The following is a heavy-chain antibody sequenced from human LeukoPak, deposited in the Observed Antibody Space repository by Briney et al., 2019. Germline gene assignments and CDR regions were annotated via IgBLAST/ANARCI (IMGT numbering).Heavy chain of an antibody. J-gene: IGHJ6*03. V-gene: IGHV4-59*01. CDR1: GGAISRKY. CDR2: VSDSGST. Sequence: FEALPLPLSRSGGAISRKYLDCGGRPPVKEMEWIGYVSDSGSTNYNPSLKSRVTVSVDTSKDQFSLKLTSVTAADTAVYYCARTGSSWPVYHYYYMDVWSKGTTVTVSS. CDR3: ARTGSSWPVYHYYYMDV. D-gene: IGHD6-13*01.